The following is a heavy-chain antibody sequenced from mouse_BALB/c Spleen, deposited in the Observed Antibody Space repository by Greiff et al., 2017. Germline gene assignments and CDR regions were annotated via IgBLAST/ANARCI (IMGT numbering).Heavy chain of an antibody. CDR2: IWGDGST. Sequence: QLQESGPGLVAPSQSLSITCTVSGFSLTGYGVNWVRQPPGKGLEWLGMIWGDGSTDYNSALKSRLSISKDNSKSQVFLKMNSLQTDDTARYYCARDNYGYNGYFDVWGAGTTVTVSS. CDR1: GFSLTGYG. V-gene: IGHV2-6-7*01. CDR3: ARDNYGYNGYFDV. J-gene: IGHJ1*01. D-gene: IGHD1-2*01.